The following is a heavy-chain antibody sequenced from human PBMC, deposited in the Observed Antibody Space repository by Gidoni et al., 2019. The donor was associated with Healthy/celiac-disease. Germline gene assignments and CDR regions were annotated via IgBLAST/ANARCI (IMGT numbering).Heavy chain of an antibody. CDR3: AKDLIRAAAGTDDY. D-gene: IGHD6-13*01. Sequence: QVQLVESGGGVVQPGRSLRLSCEASGFTFSSYGMHWVRQAPGKGLEWVAVISYDGSNKYYADSVKGRFTISRDNSKNTLYLQMNSLRAEDTAVYYCAKDLIRAAAGTDDYWGQGTLVTVSS. CDR2: ISYDGSNK. CDR1: GFTFSSYG. J-gene: IGHJ4*02. V-gene: IGHV3-30*18.